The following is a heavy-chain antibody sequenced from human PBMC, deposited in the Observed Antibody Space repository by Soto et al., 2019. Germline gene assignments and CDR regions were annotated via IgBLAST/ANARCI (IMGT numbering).Heavy chain of an antibody. V-gene: IGHV4-59*01. CDR1: GGSISSYY. Sequence: SETLSLTCTVSGGSISSYYWSWIRQPPGKGLEWIGYIYYSGSTNYNPSLKSRVTISVDTSKNQFSLKLSSVTAADTAVYYCARAKGYCSSTSCPYYYYYYMDVWGKGTTVTVSS. CDR2: IYYSGST. J-gene: IGHJ6*03. D-gene: IGHD2-2*01. CDR3: ARAKGYCSSTSCPYYYYYYMDV.